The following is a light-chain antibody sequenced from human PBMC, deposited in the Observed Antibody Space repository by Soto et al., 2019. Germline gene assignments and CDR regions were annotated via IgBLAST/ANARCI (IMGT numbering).Light chain of an antibody. V-gene: IGKV1-17*02. CDR3: LQHETYPRA. Sequence: IQMTQSPSSLSASVGDRVTITCRASQGITHYLGWYQQKPGKAPKRLIFDVSTLQNGVPSRFSGSGSGTEFTLTISNLQPEDFATYYCLQHETYPRAFGQGTKLEL. CDR1: QGITHY. J-gene: IGKJ2*01. CDR2: DVS.